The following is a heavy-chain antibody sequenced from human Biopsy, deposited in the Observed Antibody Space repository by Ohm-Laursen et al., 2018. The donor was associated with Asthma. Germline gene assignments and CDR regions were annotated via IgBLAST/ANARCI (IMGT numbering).Heavy chain of an antibody. Sequence: ASVRVSCKASGYNFISFAIHWVRQAPGQRLEWMGWVNTGNGDTKYSQKFQGRVTITRDTSASTAYMELRSLRSEDTATYYCARTYYDFLTGQVKDVFGVWGQGTMVTVPS. V-gene: IGHV1-3*04. D-gene: IGHD3-9*01. CDR1: GYNFISFA. CDR2: VNTGNGDT. CDR3: ARTYYDFLTGQVKDVFGV. J-gene: IGHJ3*01.